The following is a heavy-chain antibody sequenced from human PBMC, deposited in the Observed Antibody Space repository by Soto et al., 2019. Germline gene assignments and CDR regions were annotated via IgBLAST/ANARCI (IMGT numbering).Heavy chain of an antibody. Sequence: QVQVMQSGAEVKKPGDSVQVSCKTSGYIFSDYGITWVRQAPGQGLEWMGWISGYSGNANLAEKVQGRDTMTTDISTRTASLELRRLRSDATAVYYWATRTSGTTWGESDYWGQGTLVTVSS. CDR3: ATRTSGTTWGESDY. CDR2: ISGYSGNA. CDR1: GYIFSDYG. V-gene: IGHV1-18*04. J-gene: IGHJ4*02. D-gene: IGHD4-17*01.